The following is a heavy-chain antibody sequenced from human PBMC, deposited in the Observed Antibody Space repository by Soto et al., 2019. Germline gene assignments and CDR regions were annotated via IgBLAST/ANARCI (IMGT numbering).Heavy chain of an antibody. J-gene: IGHJ5*02. D-gene: IGHD2-2*02. CDR2: ISGRGGST. CDR1: GFTFSSYA. V-gene: IGHV3-23*01. CDR3: AKDRGSGSTSWYNGWFDP. Sequence: EVQLLESGGGLVQPGGSLRLSCAASGFTFSSYAMSWVRQAPGKGLEWVSTISGRGGSTYDAESVKGRFTISRDNSKNTLYLQMNSLRAEDTAVYYCAKDRGSGSTSWYNGWFDPWGQGTLVTVSS.